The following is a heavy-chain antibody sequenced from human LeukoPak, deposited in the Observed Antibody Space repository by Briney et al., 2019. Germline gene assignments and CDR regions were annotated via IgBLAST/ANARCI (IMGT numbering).Heavy chain of an antibody. D-gene: IGHD3-22*01. J-gene: IGHJ4*02. V-gene: IGHV3-9*01. Sequence: GGSLRLSCAASGFTFTNNWMTWFRQAPGKGLEWVSGISWNSGSIGYADSVKGRFTISRDNAKNSLYLQMNSLRAEDTALYYCAKAGAIVVVSYFDYWGQGTLVTVSS. CDR2: ISWNSGSI. CDR1: GFTFTNNW. CDR3: AKAGAIVVVSYFDY.